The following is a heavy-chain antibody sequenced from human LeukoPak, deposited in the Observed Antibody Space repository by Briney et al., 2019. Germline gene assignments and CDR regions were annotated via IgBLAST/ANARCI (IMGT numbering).Heavy chain of an antibody. J-gene: IGHJ6*02. V-gene: IGHV4-59*01. CDR1: GGSISSYY. D-gene: IGHD2-15*01. CDR3: ARDRIAGYYYYYGMDV. CDR2: IYYSGST. Sequence: SETLSLTCTVSGGSISSYYWSWIRQPPGKGLEWIGYIYYSGSTNYNPSLKSRVTISVDTSKNQFSLKLSSVTAADAAVYYCARDRIAGYYYYYGMDVWGQGTTVTVSS.